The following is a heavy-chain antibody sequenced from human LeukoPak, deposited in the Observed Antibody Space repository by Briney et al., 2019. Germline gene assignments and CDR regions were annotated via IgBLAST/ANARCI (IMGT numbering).Heavy chain of an antibody. CDR2: VSGSDENK. CDR3: ARAGLGGHYIDY. V-gene: IGHV3-11*01. CDR1: GFTFSGHY. J-gene: IGHJ4*02. Sequence: PGGSLRLSCAASGFTFSGHYMTWIRQAPGQGLEWISYVSGSDENKYYAGSVRGRFAISRDNAEKSLFLQMSNVRAEDTAVYYCARAGLGGHYIDYWGQGTLVTVSS. D-gene: IGHD2-15*01.